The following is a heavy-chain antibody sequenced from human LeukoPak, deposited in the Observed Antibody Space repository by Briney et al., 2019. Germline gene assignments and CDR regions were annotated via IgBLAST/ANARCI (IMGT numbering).Heavy chain of an antibody. CDR3: ARGYDFWSGYQSSYYYGMDV. Sequence: GASVKVSCKASGGTFSSYAISWVRRAPGQGLEWMGGIIPIFGTANYAQKFQGRVTITADESTSTAYMELSSLRSEDMAVYYCARGYDFWSGYQSSYYYGMDVWGQGTTVTVSS. CDR1: GGTFSSYA. J-gene: IGHJ6*02. CDR2: IIPIFGTA. D-gene: IGHD3-3*01. V-gene: IGHV1-69*13.